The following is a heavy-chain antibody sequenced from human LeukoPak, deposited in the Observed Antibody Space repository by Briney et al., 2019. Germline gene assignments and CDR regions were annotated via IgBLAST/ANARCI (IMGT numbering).Heavy chain of an antibody. CDR3: ARDSTWELGAVAFDI. J-gene: IGHJ3*02. Sequence: SETLSLTCTVSGGSISSYYWSWIRQPPGKGLEWIGYIYYSGSTNYNPSPKSRVTISVDTSKNQFSLKLSSVTAADTAVYYCARDSTWELGAVAFDIWGQGTMVTVSS. D-gene: IGHD1-26*01. V-gene: IGHV4-59*12. CDR1: GGSISSYY. CDR2: IYYSGST.